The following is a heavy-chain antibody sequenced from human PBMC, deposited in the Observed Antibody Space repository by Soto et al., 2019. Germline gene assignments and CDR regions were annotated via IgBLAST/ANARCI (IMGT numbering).Heavy chain of an antibody. D-gene: IGHD5-18*01. Sequence: PGGSLRLSCAASGFTFSNAWMSWVRQAPGKGLEWVGRIKSKTDGGTTDYAAPVKGRFTISRDDSKNTLYLQMNSLKTEDTAVYYCTIRTGGYSYGDPTDYYGMDVWGQGTRVTVPS. CDR2: IKSKTDGGTT. CDR1: GFTFSNAW. CDR3: TIRTGGYSYGDPTDYYGMDV. J-gene: IGHJ6*02. V-gene: IGHV3-15*01.